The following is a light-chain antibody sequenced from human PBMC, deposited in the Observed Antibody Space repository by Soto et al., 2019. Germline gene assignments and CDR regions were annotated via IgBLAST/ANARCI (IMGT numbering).Light chain of an antibody. V-gene: IGKV3-20*01. CDR3: QQYGDSPRT. J-gene: IGKJ5*01. CDR2: DAF. CDR1: RSLDSGQ. Sequence: EIVLTQSPGTLSLSPGESATLSCRASRSLDSGQLAWYQQKVGRAPRLLIHDAFMRATGIPDRFSGSGSGTDFTLPIARLEPEDFAVYYCQQYGDSPRTFGQGTRLEPK.